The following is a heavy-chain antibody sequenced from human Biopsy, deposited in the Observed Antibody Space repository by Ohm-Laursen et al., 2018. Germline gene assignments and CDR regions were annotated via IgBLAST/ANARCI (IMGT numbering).Heavy chain of an antibody. CDR2: IFYRGST. V-gene: IGHV4-39*02. CDR3: AKDRYNYTPIGGFSMDV. Sequence: SDTLSLTCTVSGGSISNNNYYWGWIRQPPGKGLEWIGSIFYRGSTHYKPSLKSRVNISVDTSKNHFSLKLNSVTAADTAVYYCAKDRYNYTPIGGFSMDVWGQGTTVTVSS. D-gene: IGHD5-18*01. J-gene: IGHJ6*02. CDR1: GGSISNNNYY.